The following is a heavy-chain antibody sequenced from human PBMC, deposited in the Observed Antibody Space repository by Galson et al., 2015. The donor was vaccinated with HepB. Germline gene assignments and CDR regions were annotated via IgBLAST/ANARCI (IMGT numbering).Heavy chain of an antibody. V-gene: IGHV1-2*06. CDR3: ARDLRAAAGVPFDY. J-gene: IGHJ4*02. CDR2: INPNSGGT. D-gene: IGHD6-13*01. Sequence: SVKVSCKASGYTFTGYYMHWVRQAPGQGLEWMGRINPNSGGTNYAQKFQGRVTMTRDTSISTAYMELSRLRSDDTAVYYCARDLRAAAGVPFDYWGQGTLVTVSS. CDR1: GYTFTGYY.